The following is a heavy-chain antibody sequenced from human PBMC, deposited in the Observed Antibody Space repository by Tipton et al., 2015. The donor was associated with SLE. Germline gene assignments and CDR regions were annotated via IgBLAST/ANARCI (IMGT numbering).Heavy chain of an antibody. Sequence: TLSLTCTVSGGSFGTYHWSWIRQPPGKGLEWIGQINHRGSTNYNPSLKSRVTISIDTSKNQFSLKLSSVTAADTAVYYCAGVRKKGWGWFDPWGQGTLVTVSS. CDR1: GGSFGTYH. J-gene: IGHJ5*02. D-gene: IGHD3-16*01. CDR3: AGVRKKGWGWFDP. V-gene: IGHV4-34*01. CDR2: INHRGST.